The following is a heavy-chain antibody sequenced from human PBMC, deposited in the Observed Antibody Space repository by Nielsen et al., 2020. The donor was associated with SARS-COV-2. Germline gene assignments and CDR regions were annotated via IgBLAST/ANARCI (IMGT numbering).Heavy chain of an antibody. V-gene: IGHV3-9*01. CDR3: AKEDY. J-gene: IGHJ4*02. CDR2: ISWNSDNI. Sequence: GGSLRLSCAASGFTFDDYVMHWVRQAPGKGLEWVSGISWNSDNIGYADSMKGRFTISRDNAKNSLYLQMNSLRAEDTALYYCAKEDYWGQGTLVTVSS. CDR1: GFTFDDYV.